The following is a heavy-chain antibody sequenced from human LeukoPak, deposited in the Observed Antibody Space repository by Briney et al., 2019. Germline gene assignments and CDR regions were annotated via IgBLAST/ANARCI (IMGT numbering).Heavy chain of an antibody. D-gene: IGHD3-10*01. Sequence: GGSLRLSCAASGFTFSSYSMNWVRQAPGKGLEWVSYISSSSSTIYYADSVKGRFTISRDNAKNSLYLQMNSLRAEDTAVYYCAKKNSRDYGSGSFDYWGQGTLSPSPQ. V-gene: IGHV3-48*01. J-gene: IGHJ4*02. CDR3: AKKNSRDYGSGSFDY. CDR1: GFTFSSYS. CDR2: ISSSSSTI.